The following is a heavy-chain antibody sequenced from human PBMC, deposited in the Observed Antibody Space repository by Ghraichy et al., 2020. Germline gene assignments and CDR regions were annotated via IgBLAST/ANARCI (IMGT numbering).Heavy chain of an antibody. V-gene: IGHV4-34*01. J-gene: IGHJ5*02. Sequence: SETLSLTCAVYGGSFSGYYWSWIRQPPGKGLEWIGEINHSGSTNYNPSLKSRVTISVDTSKNQFSLKLSSVTAADTAVYYCARSATMVRGGFDPWGQGTLVTVSS. CDR3: ARSATMVRGGFDP. CDR2: INHSGST. D-gene: IGHD3-10*01. CDR1: GGSFSGYY.